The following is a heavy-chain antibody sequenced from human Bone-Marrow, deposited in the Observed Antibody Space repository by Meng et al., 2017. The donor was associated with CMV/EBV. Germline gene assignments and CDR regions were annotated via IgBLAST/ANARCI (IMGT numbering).Heavy chain of an antibody. Sequence: ASVKVSCKASGYTFTSYGISWVRQAPGQGLEWMGWINVYNGKRDYAQKFNVRVTMTTDTSTSTAYMELRSLRSDDTATYYCARVAYSTVVVPALGAFDIWGQGTMVTVSS. CDR3: ARVAYSTVVVPALGAFDI. D-gene: IGHD2-2*01. CDR2: INVYNGKR. CDR1: GYTFTSYG. V-gene: IGHV1-18*01. J-gene: IGHJ3*02.